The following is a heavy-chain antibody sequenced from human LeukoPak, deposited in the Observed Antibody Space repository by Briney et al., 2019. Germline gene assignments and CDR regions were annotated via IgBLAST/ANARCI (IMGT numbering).Heavy chain of an antibody. CDR1: GFTFSSYA. Sequence: PGGSLRLSCAASGFTFSSYAMSWVRQASGKGLEWVSAISGSGGSTYYADSVKGRFTISRDDSKNTLYLQMNSLRAEDTAVYYCTRDGGRSIILHWGQGTLVTVSS. J-gene: IGHJ4*02. V-gene: IGHV3-23*01. CDR3: TRDGGRSIILH. CDR2: ISGSGGST. D-gene: IGHD6-6*01.